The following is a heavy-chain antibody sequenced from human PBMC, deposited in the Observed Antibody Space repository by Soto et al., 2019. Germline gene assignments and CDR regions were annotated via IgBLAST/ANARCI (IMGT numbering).Heavy chain of an antibody. CDR1: GGSMSNYY. J-gene: IGHJ6*02. V-gene: IGHV4-59*01. Sequence: SETLSLTWTVSGGSMSNYYWSWIRQPPGKGLEWIGYIYYSGSTIYNPSLKSRVTISVDTSKNQFSLNLSSVTAADTAVYYCTRDGAVVTRRGPYYYYGMDVWGPGTTVTVSS. CDR2: IYYSGST. CDR3: TRDGAVVTRRGPYYYYGMDV. D-gene: IGHD2-21*02.